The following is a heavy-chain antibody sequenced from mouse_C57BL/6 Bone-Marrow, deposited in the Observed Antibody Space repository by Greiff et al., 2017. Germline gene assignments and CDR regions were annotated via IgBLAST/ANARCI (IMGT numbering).Heavy chain of an antibody. J-gene: IGHJ2*01. CDR1: GYAFSSSW. CDR2: IYPGDGDT. D-gene: IGHD1-1*01. CDR3: ARITTVVDY. V-gene: IGHV1-82*01. Sequence: VQLQQSGPELVKPGASVKISCKASGYAFSSSWMNWVKQRPGKGLEWIGRIYPGDGDTNYNGKFKGKATLTADKSSSTAYMQLSSLTSEDSAVYFGARITTVVDYWGQGTTLTVSS.